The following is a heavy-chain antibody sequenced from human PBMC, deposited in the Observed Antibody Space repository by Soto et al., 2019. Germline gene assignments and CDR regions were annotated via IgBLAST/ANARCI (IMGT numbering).Heavy chain of an antibody. Sequence: QVQLQESGPGLVKPSQTLSLTCTVSGGSISSGGYYWSWIRQHPGKGLEWIGYISSSGSTYYNPSLKSRVTIPVDTSKNQFSLKLSSVTAADTAVYYCARDDCRGIAARVGYYYGMDVLGQGTTVTGSS. J-gene: IGHJ6*02. CDR2: ISSSGST. CDR3: ARDDCRGIAARVGYYYGMDV. D-gene: IGHD6-6*01. V-gene: IGHV4-31*03. CDR1: GGSISSGGYY.